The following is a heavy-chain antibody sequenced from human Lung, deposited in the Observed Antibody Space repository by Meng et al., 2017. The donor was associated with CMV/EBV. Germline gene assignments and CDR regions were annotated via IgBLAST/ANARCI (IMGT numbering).Heavy chain of an antibody. D-gene: IGHD2-2*01. CDR3: ATGKYCGATSCEGSDTFEI. CDR1: GYTLTEVS. J-gene: IGHJ3*02. V-gene: IGHV1-24*01. Sequence: ASXXVSXKVSGYTLTEVSRHWVRQAPGKGLEWMGGFDVENDEIIYAQKFQGRVTMTEDTSRDTAYMELSSLRSEDTAVYYCATGKYCGATSCEGSDTFEIXGHGXRVTVSS. CDR2: FDVENDEI.